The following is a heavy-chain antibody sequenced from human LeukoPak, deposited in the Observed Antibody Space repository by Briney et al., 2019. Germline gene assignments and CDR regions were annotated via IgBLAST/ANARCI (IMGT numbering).Heavy chain of an antibody. D-gene: IGHD1-26*01. J-gene: IGHJ4*02. Sequence: GGSLRLSCAASGFTFSDYYMSWIRRTPGKGLEWVSFISGSSSYTNYADSVRGRFTISRDNAKNSLYLQMNSLRAEDTAVYYCARAGSSMYFDYWGRGTLVTVSS. CDR3: ARAGSSMYFDY. CDR2: ISGSSSYT. V-gene: IGHV3-11*06. CDR1: GFTFSDYY.